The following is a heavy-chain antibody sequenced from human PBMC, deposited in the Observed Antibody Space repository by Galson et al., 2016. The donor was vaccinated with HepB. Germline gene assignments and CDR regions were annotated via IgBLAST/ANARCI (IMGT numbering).Heavy chain of an antibody. Sequence: SLRLSCAASGFTFSSDGMHWVRQAPGKGLEWVAVIWYDGSNKYYADSVKGRFTISRDNSKNTLYLQMSSLRDADTATYYCATRGPRDFIVGSGYFQDWGQGTLVTVSS. J-gene: IGHJ1*01. D-gene: IGHD3-10*01. CDR3: ATRGPRDFIVGSGYFQD. CDR1: GFTFSSDG. V-gene: IGHV3-33*01. CDR2: IWYDGSNK.